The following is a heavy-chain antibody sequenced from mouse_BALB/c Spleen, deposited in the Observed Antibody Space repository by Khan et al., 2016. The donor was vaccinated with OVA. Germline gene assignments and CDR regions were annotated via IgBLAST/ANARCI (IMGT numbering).Heavy chain of an antibody. CDR2: INPHIGET. CDR1: GYSFTGYF. V-gene: IGHV1-20*02. Sequence: MQLEESGPELVKPGASVKISCKASGYSFTGYFMNWVMQSHGKSLEWIGRINPHIGETFYNQKFKGKAILTVDDSSSTVHMELRSLASEDSAVYYCARKNGSDFDYWGQGTTLTVSS. J-gene: IGHJ2*01. CDR3: ARKNGSDFDY. D-gene: IGHD1-1*01.